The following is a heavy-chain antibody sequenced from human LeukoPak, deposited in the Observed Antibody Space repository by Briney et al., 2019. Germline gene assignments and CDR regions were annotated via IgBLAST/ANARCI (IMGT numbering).Heavy chain of an antibody. D-gene: IGHD6-13*01. J-gene: IGHJ6*03. CDR1: GYTFTGYY. CDR2: INPNSGGT. V-gene: IGHV1-2*06. Sequence: GASVKVSCKASGYTFTGYYMHWVRQAPGQGREWMGRINPNSGGTNYAQKYQGRVTMTRDTSISTAYMELSRLRSDDTAVYYCARYIAAAGKGYYYYYMDVWGKGTTVTVSS. CDR3: ARYIAAAGKGYYYYYMDV.